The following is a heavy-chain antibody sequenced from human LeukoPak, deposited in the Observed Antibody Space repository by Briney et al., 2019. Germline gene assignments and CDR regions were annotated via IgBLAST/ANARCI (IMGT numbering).Heavy chain of an antibody. CDR1: GYTFTSYA. V-gene: IGHV7-4-1*02. J-gene: IGHJ4*02. Sequence: ASVKVSCKASGYTFTSYAMDWVRQAPGQGLEWMGWINTNTGNPTYAQGFTGRFVFSLDTSVSTAYLQISSLKAEDTAVYYCARADYYYDSSGYYSFDYWGQGTLVTVSS. CDR3: ARADYYYDSSGYYSFDY. CDR2: INTNTGNP. D-gene: IGHD3-22*01.